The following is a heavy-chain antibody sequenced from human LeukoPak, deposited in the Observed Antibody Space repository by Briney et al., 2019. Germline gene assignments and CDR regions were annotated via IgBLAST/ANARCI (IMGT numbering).Heavy chain of an antibody. CDR3: ARGGLRTYCSSTSCYRWNWFDP. J-gene: IGHJ5*02. D-gene: IGHD2-2*01. Sequence: SETLSLTCAVYGGSFSGYYWSWIRQPPGKGLEWIGEINHSGSTNYNPSLKSRVTISVDTSKNQFSLKLSSVTAADTAVYYCARGGLRTYCSSTSCYRWNWFDPWGQRTLVTVSS. CDR1: GGSFSGYY. CDR2: INHSGST. V-gene: IGHV4-34*01.